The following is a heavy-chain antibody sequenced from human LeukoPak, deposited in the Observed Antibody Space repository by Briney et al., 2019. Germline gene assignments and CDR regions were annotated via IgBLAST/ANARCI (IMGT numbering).Heavy chain of an antibody. D-gene: IGHD3-3*01. J-gene: IGHJ6*02. Sequence: PGGSLRLSCAASGFSFSNYRMTWARQAPGKGLVWVSRINSDGSSTSYADSVKGRFTISRDNAKNTLYLQMNSLRAEDTAVYYCARGGSGYYIWGQGTTVTVSS. CDR2: INSDGSST. CDR3: ARGGSGYYI. V-gene: IGHV3-74*01. CDR1: GFSFSNYR.